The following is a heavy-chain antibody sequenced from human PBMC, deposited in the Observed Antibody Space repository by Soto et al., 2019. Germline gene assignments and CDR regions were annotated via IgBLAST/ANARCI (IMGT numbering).Heavy chain of an antibody. J-gene: IGHJ5*01. CDR1: GFTFSNYA. CDR2: INTSGGNT. Sequence: PGESLKISCAASGFTFSNYAMTWVRQAPGKGLECVSTINTSGGNTHYADSVKGRFSVSRDNSKNTLSLQMNSLRAEDTAVYYCTKDWQNDSWGQGTLVTVSS. CDR3: TKDWQNDS. V-gene: IGHV3-23*01.